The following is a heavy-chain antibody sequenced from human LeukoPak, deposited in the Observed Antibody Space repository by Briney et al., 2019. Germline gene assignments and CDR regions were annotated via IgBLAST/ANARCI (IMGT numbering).Heavy chain of an antibody. V-gene: IGHV4-39*01. CDR2: IYYSGST. Sequence: PSETLSLTCTVSGGSISSSSYYWGWIRQPPGKGLEWIGSIYYSGSTYYNPSLKSRVTISVDTSKNQFSLKLSSVTAADTAVYYCARFHVGATYYYYYYMDVWGKGTTVTISS. J-gene: IGHJ6*03. CDR3: ARFHVGATYYYYYYMDV. CDR1: GGSISSSSYY. D-gene: IGHD1-26*01.